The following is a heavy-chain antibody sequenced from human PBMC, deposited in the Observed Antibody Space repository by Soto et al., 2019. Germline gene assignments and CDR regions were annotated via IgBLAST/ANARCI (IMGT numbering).Heavy chain of an antibody. D-gene: IGHD3-3*01. Sequence: ASVKVSCKASGYTFTGYYMHWVRQAPGQGLEWMGWINPNSGGTHYAQKLQGWVTMTRDTSISTTYLELSRLRSGDRAVYYWASEPRFLEWLPSPGANGIWGQGTMV. CDR2: INPNSGGT. V-gene: IGHV1-2*04. J-gene: IGHJ3*02. CDR3: ASEPRFLEWLPSPGANGI. CDR1: GYTFTGYY.